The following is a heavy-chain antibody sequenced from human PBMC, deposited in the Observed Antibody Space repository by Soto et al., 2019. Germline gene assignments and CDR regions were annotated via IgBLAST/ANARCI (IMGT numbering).Heavy chain of an antibody. V-gene: IGHV3-9*01. D-gene: IGHD2-21*01. CDR3: AKDSYYRPHAFDI. CDR1: GFTFDDYA. CDR2: ISWNSGSI. J-gene: IGHJ3*02. Sequence: PGGSLRLSCAASGFTFDDYAMHWVRQAPGKGLEWVSGISWNSGSIGYADSVKGRFTISRDNAKNSLYLQMNSLRAEDTALYYCAKDSYYRPHAFDIWGQGTMVTVSS.